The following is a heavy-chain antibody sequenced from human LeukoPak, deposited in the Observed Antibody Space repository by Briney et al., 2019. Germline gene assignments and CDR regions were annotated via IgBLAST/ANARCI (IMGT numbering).Heavy chain of an antibody. J-gene: IGHJ4*02. CDR1: GSTFSSYA. Sequence: GGSLRLSCAASGSTFSSYAMSWVRQAPGKGLEWVAFIRFDGSNKYYADSVKGRFTISRDNSKNTLYLQMKSLRPEDTAVYYCARGDGYCSSASCSGNWGQGTLVTVSS. CDR2: IRFDGSNK. D-gene: IGHD2-2*03. CDR3: ARGDGYCSSASCSGN. V-gene: IGHV3-30*02.